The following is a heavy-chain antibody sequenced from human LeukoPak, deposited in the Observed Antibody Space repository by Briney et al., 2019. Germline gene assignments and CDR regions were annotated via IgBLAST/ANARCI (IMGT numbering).Heavy chain of an antibody. Sequence: PSETLSLTCNVSGASMSSYYWSWFRQPPGKGLEWIGRIYTSGSTNYNPSLKSRVTMSVDTSKNQFSLKLSSVTAADTAVYYCARASPKRFDPWGQGTLVTVSS. CDR2: IYTSGST. V-gene: IGHV4-4*07. J-gene: IGHJ5*02. CDR1: GASMSSYY. CDR3: ARASPKRFDP.